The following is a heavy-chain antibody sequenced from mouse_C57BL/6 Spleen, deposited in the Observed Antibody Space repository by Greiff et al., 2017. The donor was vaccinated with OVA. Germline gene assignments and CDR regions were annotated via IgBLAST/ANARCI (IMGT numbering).Heavy chain of an antibody. Sequence: VQLQQSGPELVKPGASVKIPCKASGYTFTDYNMDWVKQSHGKSLEWIGDINPNNGGTIYNQKFKGKATLTVDKSSSTAYMELRSLTSEDTAVYYCARWDYGNYDWYFDVWGTGTTVTVAS. J-gene: IGHJ1*03. CDR1: GYTFTDYN. CDR2: INPNNGGT. CDR3: ARWDYGNYDWYFDV. V-gene: IGHV1-18*01. D-gene: IGHD2-1*01.